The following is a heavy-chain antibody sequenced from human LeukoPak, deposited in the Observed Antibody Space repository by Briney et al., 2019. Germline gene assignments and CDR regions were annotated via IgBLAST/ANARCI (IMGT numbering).Heavy chain of an antibody. V-gene: IGHV4-39*07. D-gene: IGHD3-22*01. CDR3: ARSPHWYDSSGYSTLTTY. Sequence: SETLSLTCTVSGGSISSSSYYWSWIRQPPGKGLEGIGCIYYSGSTYYNPSLKSRVTISVAKSKNQLSLKLMSVTAADTAIYYSARSPHWYDSSGYSTLTTYCGQESRATV. J-gene: IGHJ4*01. CDR1: GGSISSSSYY. CDR2: IYYSGST.